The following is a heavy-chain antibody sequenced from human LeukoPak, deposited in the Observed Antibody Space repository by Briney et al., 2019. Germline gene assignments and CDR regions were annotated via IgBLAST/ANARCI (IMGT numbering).Heavy chain of an antibody. J-gene: IGHJ6*03. Sequence: SQTLSLTCALSGDSVSSNSAAWNWIRQSPSRGLEWLGRTYYRSKWYNDYAGSVKSRITINPDTSKNQFSLKLTSVAAADTAVYYCARGRSTLIVGETYYHYYMDVWGKGTTVTISS. CDR3: ARGRSTLIVGETYYHYYMDV. V-gene: IGHV6-1*01. CDR2: TYYRSKWYN. CDR1: GDSVSSNSAA. D-gene: IGHD3-22*01.